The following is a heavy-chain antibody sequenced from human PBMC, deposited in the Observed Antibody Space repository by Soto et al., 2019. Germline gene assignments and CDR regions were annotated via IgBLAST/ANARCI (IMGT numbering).Heavy chain of an antibody. V-gene: IGHV3-23*01. J-gene: IGHJ5*02. CDR1: GFTFSSYA. CDR2: ISGSGSDT. CDR3: AKDRLASGSGVRFDH. Sequence: EVQLLESGGGLVQPGGSLRLSCAASGFTFSSYAMSWVRQAPGKGLEWVSAISGSGSDTYYAGSVKGRFTISRDNSKNTLYLQMNSLRDEDAALYYCAKDRLASGSGVRFDHWGQGTLVTVSS. D-gene: IGHD3-10*01.